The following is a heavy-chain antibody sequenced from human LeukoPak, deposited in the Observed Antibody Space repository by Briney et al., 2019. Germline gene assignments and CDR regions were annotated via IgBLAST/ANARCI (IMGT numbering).Heavy chain of an antibody. CDR3: ARFSQYYDSPTHYLDY. D-gene: IGHD3-16*01. Sequence: SETLSLTCTVSGGSINNYYWSWVRQPPGAGLEWLAYIYYTGSTNYSPSLKTRLTISVDTSKNQFSLRLNSVTAADTAVYYCARFSQYYDSPTHYLDYWGQGILVTVSS. J-gene: IGHJ4*02. V-gene: IGHV4-59*08. CDR2: IYYTGST. CDR1: GGSINNYY.